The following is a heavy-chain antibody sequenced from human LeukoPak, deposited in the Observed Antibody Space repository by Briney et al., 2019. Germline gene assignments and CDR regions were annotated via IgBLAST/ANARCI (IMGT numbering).Heavy chain of an antibody. D-gene: IGHD4-17*01. V-gene: IGHV3-33*06. CDR1: GFTFSSYG. Sequence: PGRSLRLSCAASGFTFSSYGMHWVRQAPGKGLEWVAVIWYGGSNKYYADSVKGRFTISRDNSKNTLYLQMNSLRAEDTAVYYCGKDDYGDYALDYWGQGALVTVSS. CDR3: GKDDYGDYALDY. J-gene: IGHJ4*02. CDR2: IWYGGSNK.